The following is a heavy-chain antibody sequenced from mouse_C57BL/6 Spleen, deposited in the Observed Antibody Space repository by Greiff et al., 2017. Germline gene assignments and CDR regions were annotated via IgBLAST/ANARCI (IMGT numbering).Heavy chain of an antibody. CDR3: TRFDDYDGAYYAMDY. CDR1: GYTFTSYW. J-gene: IGHJ4*01. Sequence: VQLQQSGTVLARPGASVKMSCKTSGYTFTSYWMHWVKQRPGQGLEWIGAIYPGNSDTSYNQKFKGKAKLTAVTSASTAYMELSSLTNEDSAVYDCTRFDDYDGAYYAMDYWGQGTSVTVSS. D-gene: IGHD2-4*01. V-gene: IGHV1-5*01. CDR2: IYPGNSDT.